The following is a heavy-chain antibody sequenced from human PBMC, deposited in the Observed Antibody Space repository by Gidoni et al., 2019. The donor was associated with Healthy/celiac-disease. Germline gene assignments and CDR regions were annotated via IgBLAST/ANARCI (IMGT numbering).Heavy chain of an antibody. CDR3: ASPTSPEKAFDI. Sequence: QVQLQESGPGLVKPSETLSLTCTVSGYSISSGYYWGWIRQPPGKGLEWIGSIYHSGSTYYNPSLKSRVTISVDTSKNQFSLKLSSVTAADTAVYYCASPTSPEKAFDIWGQGTMVTVSS. J-gene: IGHJ3*02. CDR2: IYHSGST. CDR1: GYSISSGYY. V-gene: IGHV4-38-2*02.